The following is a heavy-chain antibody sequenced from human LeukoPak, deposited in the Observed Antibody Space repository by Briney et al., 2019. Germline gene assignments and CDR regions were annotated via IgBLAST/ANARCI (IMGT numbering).Heavy chain of an antibody. Sequence: KASETLSLTCAAYGGSFSGYYWSWVRQPPGKGLEWSGEINHSASTNYTPSLKRRVPISVHTSKNQFSLKLSSLTAADTAVYYCARTTVRFSSYYFDYWGQGTLVTVSS. D-gene: IGHD4-17*01. CDR3: ARTTVRFSSYYFDY. CDR2: INHSAST. CDR1: GGSFSGYY. J-gene: IGHJ4*02. V-gene: IGHV4-34*01.